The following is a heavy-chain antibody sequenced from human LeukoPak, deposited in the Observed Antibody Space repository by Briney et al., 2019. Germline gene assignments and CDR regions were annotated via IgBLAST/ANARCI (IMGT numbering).Heavy chain of an antibody. Sequence: GGSLRLSCAASGFTFSNAWMSWVRQAPGKGLEWVGCIKSKTDGGTTDYAAPVKGRFTISRDDSKNTLYLQMNSLKTEDTAVYYCTTGQSKDFWSGDRPNYWGQGTLVTVSS. D-gene: IGHD3-3*01. V-gene: IGHV3-15*01. J-gene: IGHJ4*02. CDR3: TTGQSKDFWSGDRPNY. CDR2: IKSKTDGGTT. CDR1: GFTFSNAW.